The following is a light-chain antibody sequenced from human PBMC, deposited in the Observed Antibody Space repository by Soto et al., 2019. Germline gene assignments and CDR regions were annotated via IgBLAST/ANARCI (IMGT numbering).Light chain of an antibody. CDR2: DVN. CDR1: SSDVGGYDY. J-gene: IGLJ1*01. Sequence: QSVLTQPASVSGSPGQSITISCTGTSSDVGGYDYVSWYQQLPGKAPKLLFYDVNNRPSGVSHRFSGSKSGNTASLTISGLQAEDEADYYCSSYTGSSTFVFGTGTKV. V-gene: IGLV2-14*01. CDR3: SSYTGSSTFV.